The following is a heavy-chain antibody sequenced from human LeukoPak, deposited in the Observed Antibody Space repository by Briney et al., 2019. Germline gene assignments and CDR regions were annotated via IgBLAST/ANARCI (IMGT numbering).Heavy chain of an antibody. CDR2: IIPILGIA. V-gene: IGHV1-69*04. D-gene: IGHD3-22*01. Sequence: GASVKVSCKASRGTFSSYAISWVRQAPGQGPEWMGRIIPILGIANYAQKFQGRVTITADKSTSTAYMELSSLRSEDTAVYYCARGYDNDSSGYDYYFDYWGQGTLVTVSS. CDR1: RGTFSSYA. CDR3: ARGYDNDSSGYDYYFDY. J-gene: IGHJ4*02.